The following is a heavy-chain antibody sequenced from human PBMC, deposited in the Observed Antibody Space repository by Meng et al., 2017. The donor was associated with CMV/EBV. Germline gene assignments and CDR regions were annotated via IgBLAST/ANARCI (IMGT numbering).Heavy chain of an antibody. CDR3: ASYYPSLPYYDFWSGYRYYYYYGVDV. V-gene: IGHV3-11*04. J-gene: IGHJ6*02. Sequence: GESLKISCAASGFTFSDYYMSWIRQAPGKGLEWVSYISSSGSTIYYADSVKGRFTISRDNAKNSLYLQMNSLRAEDTAVYYCASYYPSLPYYDFWSGYRYYYYYGVDVWGQGTTVTVSS. CDR1: GFTFSDYY. CDR2: ISSSGSTI. D-gene: IGHD3-3*01.